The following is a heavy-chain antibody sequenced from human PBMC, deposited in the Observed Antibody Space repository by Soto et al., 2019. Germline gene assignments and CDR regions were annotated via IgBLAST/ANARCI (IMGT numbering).Heavy chain of an antibody. Sequence: GASVKVSCKASGYPFTTYHLHWVRQAPGQGLEWMGIVYVTGTGTRSAQKFQGRLTMTRDRSTSTVYMELSSPRSEDTAVYYCARPEGYGSGSYYFDSWGQGTLVTVSS. V-gene: IGHV1-46*01. CDR1: GYPFTTYH. CDR3: ARPEGYGSGSYYFDS. J-gene: IGHJ4*02. D-gene: IGHD3-10*01. CDR2: VYVTGTGT.